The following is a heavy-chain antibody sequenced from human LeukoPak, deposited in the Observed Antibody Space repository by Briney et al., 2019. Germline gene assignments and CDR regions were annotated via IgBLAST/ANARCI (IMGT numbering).Heavy chain of an antibody. D-gene: IGHD3-22*01. CDR3: AKNWDNSGYYFVDY. CDR1: GFTFDVYA. CDR2: ISCNSGSI. Sequence: GRSLRLSCAASGFTFDVYAMHWARHAPGEGREWVSGISCNSGSIGYADSVKGRLTISRDNAKNSLYLQMNSLRAEDTAVYYCAKNWDNSGYYFVDYWGQGILVTVSS. V-gene: IGHV3-9*01. J-gene: IGHJ4*02.